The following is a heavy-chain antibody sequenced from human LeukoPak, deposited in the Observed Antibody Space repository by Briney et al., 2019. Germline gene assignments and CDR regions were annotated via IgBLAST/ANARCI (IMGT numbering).Heavy chain of an antibody. CDR2: IWYDGSNK. CDR1: GFSFSGYW. Sequence: PGGSLRLSCAASGFSFSGYWMHWVRQAPGKGLVWVAVIWYDGSNKYYADSVKGRFTISRDNSKNTLYLQMNRLRGEDTDVYFCAREGLAVAGMGDWFESWGQGTLVTVSS. J-gene: IGHJ5*01. D-gene: IGHD6-19*01. V-gene: IGHV3-33*08. CDR3: AREGLAVAGMGDWFES.